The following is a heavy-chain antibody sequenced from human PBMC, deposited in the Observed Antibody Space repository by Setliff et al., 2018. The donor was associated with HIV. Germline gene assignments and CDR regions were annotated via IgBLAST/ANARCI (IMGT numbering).Heavy chain of an antibody. J-gene: IGHJ4*02. CDR3: ARELLRSWDGSENSYKPYYFDY. D-gene: IGHD3-10*01. CDR1: GASVTNVLYY. V-gene: IGHV4-61*01. Sequence: PSETLSLTCTVSGASVTNVLYYWGWIRQPPGKGLEWIGYIYYSGSTNYNPSLKSRVTMSVDTSKNQFSLKLSSVTAADTAVYYCARELLRSWDGSENSYKPYYFDYWGQGTLVTVSS. CDR2: IYYSGST.